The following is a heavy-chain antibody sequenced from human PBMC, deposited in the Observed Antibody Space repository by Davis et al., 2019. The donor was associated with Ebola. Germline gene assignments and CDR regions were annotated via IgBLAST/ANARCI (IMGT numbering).Heavy chain of an antibody. CDR2: IYPGDSDT. Sequence: GESLKISCQGSGYSFTSYWIGWVRQMPGKGLEWMGIIYPGDSDTTYSPSFQGQVTISADKSISTAYLQWNRLKASDTAIYYCARSPGRSSGWYFDFWGQGILVTVSS. CDR3: ARSPGRSSGWYFDF. CDR1: GYSFTSYW. J-gene: IGHJ4*02. D-gene: IGHD6-19*01. V-gene: IGHV5-51*01.